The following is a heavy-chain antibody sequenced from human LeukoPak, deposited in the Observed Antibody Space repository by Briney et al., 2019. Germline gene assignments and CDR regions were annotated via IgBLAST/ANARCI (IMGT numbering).Heavy chain of an antibody. Sequence: ELGGSLRLSCAASGFTFSSYAMSWVRQAPGKGLEWVSAISGSGGSTYYADSVKGRFTISRDNSKNTLYLQMNSLGAEDTAVYYCAKDQAHYYDSSGDAFDIWGQGTMVTVSS. CDR3: AKDQAHYYDSSGDAFDI. CDR2: ISGSGGST. D-gene: IGHD3-22*01. V-gene: IGHV3-23*01. J-gene: IGHJ3*02. CDR1: GFTFSSYA.